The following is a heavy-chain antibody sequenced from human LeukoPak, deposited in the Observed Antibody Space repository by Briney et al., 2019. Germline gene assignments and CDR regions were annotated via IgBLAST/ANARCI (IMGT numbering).Heavy chain of an antibody. J-gene: IGHJ4*02. CDR3: ARDGYSGSDAL. V-gene: IGHV4-39*07. CDR2: IYYSGNT. CDR1: GGSISTNNYY. Sequence: SETLSLTCTVSGGSISTNNYYWGWIRQPPGKGLEWIGSIYYSGNTYYNASLKSRVTISVDTSKNQFSLNLSSVTAADTAVYYCARDGYSGSDALWGQGTLVTVSS. D-gene: IGHD5-12*01.